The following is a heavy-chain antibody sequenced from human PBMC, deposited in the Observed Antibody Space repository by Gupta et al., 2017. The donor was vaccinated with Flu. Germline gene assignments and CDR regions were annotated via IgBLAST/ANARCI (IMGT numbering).Heavy chain of an antibody. D-gene: IGHD3-9*01. CDR2: IKSKTDGGTT. J-gene: IGHJ4*02. CDR1: GFTFSNAW. CDR3: TTKYDILTGPNSGYFDY. V-gene: IGHV3-15*01. Sequence: EVQLVESGGGLVKPGGSLRLSCAASGFTFSNAWMSWVRQAPGKGLEWVGRIKSKTDGGTTDYAAPVKGRFTISRDDSKNTLYLQMNSLKTEDTAVYYCTTKYDILTGPNSGYFDYWGQGTLVTVSS.